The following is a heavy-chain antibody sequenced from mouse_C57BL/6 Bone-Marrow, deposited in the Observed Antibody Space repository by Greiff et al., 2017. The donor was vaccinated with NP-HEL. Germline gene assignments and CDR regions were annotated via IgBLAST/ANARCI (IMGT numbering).Heavy chain of an antibody. Sequence: EVLLVESGGGLVQPGGSLKLSCAASGFTFSDYYMYWVRQTPAKRLEWVAYISNGVGSTYYPDTVKGRFTISRDNAKNTRYLQMSRLKSEDTAMYYCARCITTVVAHWYFDVWGTGTTVTVSS. V-gene: IGHV5-12*01. CDR2: ISNGVGST. D-gene: IGHD1-1*01. J-gene: IGHJ1*03. CDR1: GFTFSDYY. CDR3: ARCITTVVAHWYFDV.